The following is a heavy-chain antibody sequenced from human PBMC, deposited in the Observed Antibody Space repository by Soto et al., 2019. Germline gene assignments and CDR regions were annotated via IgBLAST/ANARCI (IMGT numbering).Heavy chain of an antibody. CDR3: ASLGGAPDGVVITY. Sequence: QLQLQESGPGLVKPSETLSLTCTVSGGSISSSSYYWGWIRQPPGKGLEWIGSIYYSGSTYYNPSLRSRVTLPVDTPKNHFSLRLSSVTAADTAVYYCASLGGAPDGVVITYWGQGTLVTVSS. D-gene: IGHD3-3*01. V-gene: IGHV4-39*01. J-gene: IGHJ4*02. CDR2: IYYSGST. CDR1: GGSISSSSYY.